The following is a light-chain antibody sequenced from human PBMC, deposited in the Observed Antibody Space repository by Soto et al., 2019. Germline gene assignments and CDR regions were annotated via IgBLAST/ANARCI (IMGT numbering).Light chain of an antibody. CDR3: CSYAGSYTKWV. J-gene: IGLJ3*02. V-gene: IGLV2-11*01. Sequence: QSALTQPRSVSGSPGQSVTISCTGTRSDVGGYNYVSWYQQYPGKAPKLIIYAVSKRPSGVPDRFSGSKSGNTASLTISGLQAEDEADYYCCSYAGSYTKWVFGGGTKVTVL. CDR1: RSDVGGYNY. CDR2: AVS.